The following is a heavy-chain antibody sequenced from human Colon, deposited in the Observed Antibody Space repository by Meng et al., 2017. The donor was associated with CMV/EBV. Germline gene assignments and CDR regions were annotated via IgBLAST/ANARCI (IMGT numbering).Heavy chain of an antibody. CDR1: GFTFVNHR. J-gene: IGHJ4*02. Sequence: GGSLRLSCAASGFTFVNHRMNWVRQAPGKGLEWVATDVGGPSYRYYADSVKGRFTVSRDNAKNLLHLQMDSLRVEDTAVYYCTRTRGQLSFDYWGQGIQVTVSS. CDR3: TRTRGQLSFDY. V-gene: IGHV3-21*06. CDR2: DVGGPSYR. D-gene: IGHD2/OR15-2a*01.